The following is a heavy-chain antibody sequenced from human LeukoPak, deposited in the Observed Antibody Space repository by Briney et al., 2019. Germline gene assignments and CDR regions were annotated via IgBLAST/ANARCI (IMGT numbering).Heavy chain of an antibody. CDR2: IWYDVSNK. J-gene: IGHJ6*03. CDR1: GFTFSSYG. Sequence: GGSLRLSCAASGFTFSSYGMHWVRQAPGKGLEWVAVIWYDVSNKYYADSVKGRFTISRDNSKNTLYLQMNSQRAEDTAVYYCAKDRATGGQRGSWYYYYYYMAVWGKGTTVTVSS. V-gene: IGHV3-33*06. CDR3: AKDRATGGQRGSWYYYYYYMAV. D-gene: IGHD6-13*01.